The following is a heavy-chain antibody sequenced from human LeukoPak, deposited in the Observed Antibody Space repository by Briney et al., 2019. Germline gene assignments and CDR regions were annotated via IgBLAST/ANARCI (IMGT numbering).Heavy chain of an antibody. Sequence: PSETLSLTCTVSGGSISSYYWSWIRQPPGKGLEWIGRILDRGSTYYNPSLKSRVTISLDTSRNQFSLNLRSVTAADTAVYYWARSLSGLLAHFDLWGRGTLVTVSS. J-gene: IGHJ2*01. V-gene: IGHV4-39*07. D-gene: IGHD1-26*01. CDR3: ARSLSGLLAHFDL. CDR2: ILDRGST. CDR1: GGSISSYY.